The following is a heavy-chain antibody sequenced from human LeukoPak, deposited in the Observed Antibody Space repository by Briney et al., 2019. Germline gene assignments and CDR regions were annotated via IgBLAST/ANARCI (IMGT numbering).Heavy chain of an antibody. CDR2: IYHSGST. D-gene: IGHD2-2*01. V-gene: IGHV4-59*08. J-gene: IGHJ4*02. CDR1: GGSISSYY. Sequence: SETLCLTCTVSGGSISSYYWSWIRQPPGKRLEWIGYIYHSGSTNYNSSLKSRVTISVDTSKNQFSLKLSSVTAADTAVYYCARHAAFAEYQSHLTHFDYWGQGTLVTVSS. CDR3: ARHAAFAEYQSHLTHFDY.